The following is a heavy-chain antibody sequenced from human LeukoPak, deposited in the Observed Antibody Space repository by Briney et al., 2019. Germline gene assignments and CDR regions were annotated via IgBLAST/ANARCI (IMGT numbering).Heavy chain of an antibody. V-gene: IGHV3-23*01. CDR1: GFTFSSYA. J-gene: IGHJ4*02. CDR2: ISGSGGST. D-gene: IGHD3-22*01. CDR3: IKGDSSGYYFSLFDY. Sequence: GSLRLSCAASGFTFSSYAMSWVRQAPGKGLEWVSAISGSGGSTYYADSVKGRLTNSRDNSKNTLYLQMNSLRAEDTAVYYCIKGDSSGYYFSLFDYWGQGTLVTVSS.